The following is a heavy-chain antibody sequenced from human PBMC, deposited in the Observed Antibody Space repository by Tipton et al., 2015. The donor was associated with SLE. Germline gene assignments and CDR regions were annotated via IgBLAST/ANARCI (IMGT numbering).Heavy chain of an antibody. J-gene: IGHJ4*02. D-gene: IGHD3-22*01. CDR2: IFDSGTT. V-gene: IGHV4-31*03. CDR3: ARYYYDSTGDCLFDY. CDR1: GDSINSRTLY. Sequence: GLVKPSETLSLTCSVSGDSINSRTLYWGWIRQHPGKGLEWMGYIFDSGTTYYNPSLDRRLTISLDMSEKQFSLKLSSVTAADTAVYYCARYYYDSTGDCLFDYWGQGTLVTVAS.